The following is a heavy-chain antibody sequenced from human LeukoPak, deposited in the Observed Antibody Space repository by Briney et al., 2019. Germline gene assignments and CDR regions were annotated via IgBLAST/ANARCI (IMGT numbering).Heavy chain of an antibody. Sequence: GGSLRLSCVASGFTFSSYEVNWVRQAPGKGLEWVSCISTSGDSMYYADSVKGRFTISRDNVKNSLFLRMNSLRAEDTAVYYCARGSGFVLDYWGQGTLVTVSS. V-gene: IGHV3-48*03. CDR1: GFTFSSYE. D-gene: IGHD1-26*01. J-gene: IGHJ4*02. CDR3: ARGSGFVLDY. CDR2: ISTSGDSM.